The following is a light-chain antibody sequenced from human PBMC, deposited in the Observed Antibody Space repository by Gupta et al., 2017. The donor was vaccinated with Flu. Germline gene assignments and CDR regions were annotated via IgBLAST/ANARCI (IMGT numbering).Light chain of an antibody. CDR2: DAT. Sequence: EIVLTQSPATLSLSPGERATLSCRASQSVSSYLVWYQQKPGQAPSLLIYDATNRATGIPDRFSGSGSGTDFTLTISSLEPEDFAVYYCQQRSNWPLTFGGGTKVEIK. CDR3: QQRSNWPLT. CDR1: QSVSSY. V-gene: IGKV3-11*01. J-gene: IGKJ4*01.